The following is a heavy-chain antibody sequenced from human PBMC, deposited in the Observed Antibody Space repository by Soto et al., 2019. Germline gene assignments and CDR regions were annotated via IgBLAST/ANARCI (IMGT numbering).Heavy chain of an antibody. CDR1: GCSVSSHYW. CDR2: VYHDGST. CDR3: ARRLGRLDS. V-gene: IGHV4-4*02. Sequence: SEPLPPTCTVSGCSVSSHYWWRWVRQPPGKGLEWIGEVYHDGSTSYNPSLKSRVTISVDKSKNQLSLQLTSVTAADTAVYYCARRLGRLDSWGQGT. J-gene: IGHJ4*02. D-gene: IGHD6-19*01.